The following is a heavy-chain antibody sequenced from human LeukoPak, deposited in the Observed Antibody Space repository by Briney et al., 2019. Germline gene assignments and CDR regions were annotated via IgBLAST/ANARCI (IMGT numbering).Heavy chain of an antibody. CDR1: GFTVSSDY. Sequence: PGGSLRLSCAASGFTVSSDYMSWVRQAPGKGLEFVSVIYSGGSTYYADSVKGRFTISRDNSKNTLYLQMNSLRAEDTAVYYCAKGYDFWSGFQVHYYYYGMDVWGQGTTVTVSS. CDR3: AKGYDFWSGFQVHYYYYGMDV. CDR2: IYSGGST. D-gene: IGHD3-3*01. J-gene: IGHJ6*02. V-gene: IGHV3-53*01.